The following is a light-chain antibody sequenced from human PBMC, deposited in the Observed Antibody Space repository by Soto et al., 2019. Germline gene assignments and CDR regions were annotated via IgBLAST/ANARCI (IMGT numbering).Light chain of an antibody. J-gene: IGKJ3*01. Sequence: AIRMTQSPSSFSASTGDRVTITCRASQGISSYLAWYQQKPGKAPKLLIYAASTLQSGVPSRFSGSGSGTDFTLTISRLEPEDFAVYYCQQYGSSRFTFGPGTKVDIK. CDR1: QGISSY. CDR2: AAS. CDR3: QQYGSSRFT. V-gene: IGKV1-8*01.